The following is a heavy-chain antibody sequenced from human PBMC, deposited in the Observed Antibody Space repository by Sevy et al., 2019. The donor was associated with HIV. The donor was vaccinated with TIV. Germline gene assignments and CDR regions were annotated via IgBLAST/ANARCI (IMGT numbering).Heavy chain of an antibody. Sequence: GGSLRLSCTASGFTFGDYAMSWFRQAPGKGLEWVGFIRSKAYGGTTEYAASVKGRFTISRDDSKSIAYLQMNSLKTEDTAVYYCTRDLFPRHYDFWSGFCRFGYYYYGMDVWGQGTTVTVSS. CDR2: IRSKAYGGTT. V-gene: IGHV3-49*03. CDR1: GFTFGDYA. CDR3: TRDLFPRHYDFWSGFCRFGYYYYGMDV. J-gene: IGHJ6*02. D-gene: IGHD3-3*01.